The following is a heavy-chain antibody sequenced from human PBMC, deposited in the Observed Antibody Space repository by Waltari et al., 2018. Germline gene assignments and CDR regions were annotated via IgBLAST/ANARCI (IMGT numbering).Heavy chain of an antibody. CDR1: GGSFSGYY. CDR2: INHSGST. CDR3: ARENGYNPGLFDY. V-gene: IGHV4-34*01. J-gene: IGHJ4*02. D-gene: IGHD5-12*01. Sequence: QVQLQQWGAGLLKPSETLSLPCAVYGGSFSGYYWSWIRQPPGKGLEWIGEINHSGSTNYNPSLKSRVTISVDTSKNQFSLKLSSVTAADTAVYYCARENGYNPGLFDYWGQGTLVTVSS.